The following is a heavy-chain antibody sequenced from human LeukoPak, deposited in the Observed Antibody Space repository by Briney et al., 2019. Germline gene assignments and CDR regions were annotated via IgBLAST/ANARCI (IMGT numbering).Heavy chain of an antibody. Sequence: GGSLRLSCAASGFTVSSNYMSWVRQAPGKGLEWVSAISASGTDKYYSDSVKGRFSVSRDNSKNTLSLQMNTLSAEDTAVYYCAKVNPPRGGRSGWYEANDYWGQGTLVTVSS. V-gene: IGHV3-23*01. D-gene: IGHD6-19*01. J-gene: IGHJ4*02. CDR3: AKVNPPRGGRSGWYEANDY. CDR2: ISASGTDK. CDR1: GFTVSSNY.